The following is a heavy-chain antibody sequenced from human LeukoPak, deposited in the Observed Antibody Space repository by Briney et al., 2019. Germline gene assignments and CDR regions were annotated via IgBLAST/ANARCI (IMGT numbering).Heavy chain of an antibody. CDR1: GFTFSIYS. Sequence: GGSLRLSCAASGFTFSIYSMNWVRQAPGKGLEWVSSISSSSSYIYYAHPVKGRFTISREKAKNSLYLQMNSRRAEETAVYYCAREEGKGYWGQGTLVTV. V-gene: IGHV3-21*01. D-gene: IGHD3-10*01. J-gene: IGHJ4*02. CDR3: AREEGKGY. CDR2: ISSSSSYI.